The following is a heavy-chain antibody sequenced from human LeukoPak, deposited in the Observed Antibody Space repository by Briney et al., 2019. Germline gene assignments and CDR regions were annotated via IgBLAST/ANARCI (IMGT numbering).Heavy chain of an antibody. CDR1: GGSISSYY. V-gene: IGHV4-59*01. CDR2: IYYSGST. Sequence: SETLSLTCTVSGGSISSYYWSWIRQPPGKGLEWIGYIYYSGSTNYNPSLKSRVTISVDTSKNQFSLKLSSVTAADTAVYYCARAGLFYGDHAEGSFDYWGQGTWSPSPQ. CDR3: ARAGLFYGDHAEGSFDY. D-gene: IGHD4-17*01. J-gene: IGHJ4*02.